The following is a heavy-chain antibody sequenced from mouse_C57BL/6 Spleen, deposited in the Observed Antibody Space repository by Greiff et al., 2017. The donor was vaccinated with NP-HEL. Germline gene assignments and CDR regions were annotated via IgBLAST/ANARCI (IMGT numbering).Heavy chain of an antibody. CDR2: ISDGGSYT. J-gene: IGHJ2*01. D-gene: IGHD2-4*01. CDR1: GFTFSSYA. CDR3: ARDRGLGDFDY. Sequence: EVHLVESGGGLVKPGGSLKLSCAASGFTFSSYAMSWVRQTPEKRLEWVATISDGGSYTYYPDNVKGRFTISRDNAKNNLYLQMSHLKSEDTAMYYCARDRGLGDFDYWGQGTTLTVSS. V-gene: IGHV5-4*01.